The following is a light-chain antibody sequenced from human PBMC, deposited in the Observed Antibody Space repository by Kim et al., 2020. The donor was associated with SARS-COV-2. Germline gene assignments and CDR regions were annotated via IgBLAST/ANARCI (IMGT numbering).Light chain of an antibody. J-gene: IGKJ5*01. CDR1: PGGSGTY. Sequence: PVQRPAPSSRASPGGSGTYVTWYPPTPAQAPRPLIYGASSRAAGIPDRFSGSGSGTDFTLTISRVEPGDFAVYYCQQCGSSPHVTFGQGTRLEIK. V-gene: IGKV3-20*01. CDR3: QQCGSSPHVT. CDR2: GAS.